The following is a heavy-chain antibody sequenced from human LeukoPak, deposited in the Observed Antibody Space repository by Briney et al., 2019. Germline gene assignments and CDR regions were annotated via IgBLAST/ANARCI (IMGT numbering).Heavy chain of an antibody. Sequence: ASVKVSCKASGYTFTSYAMNWVRQATGQGLEWMGWINTNTGNPTYAQGFTGRFVFSLDTSVSTAYLQISSLKAEDTAVYYCAREEAVRYFDWLPYPPNWFDPWGQGTLVTVSS. CDR2: INTNTGNP. V-gene: IGHV7-4-1*02. J-gene: IGHJ5*02. D-gene: IGHD3-9*01. CDR1: GYTFTSYA. CDR3: AREEAVRYFDWLPYPPNWFDP.